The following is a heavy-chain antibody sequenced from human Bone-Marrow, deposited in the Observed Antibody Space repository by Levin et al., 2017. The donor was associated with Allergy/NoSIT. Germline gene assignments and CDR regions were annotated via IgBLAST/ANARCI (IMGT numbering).Heavy chain of an antibody. V-gene: IGHV3-23*01. CDR1: GFTFNKYA. D-gene: IGHD6-19*01. CDR2: IAGAGGTT. Sequence: SCVASGFTFNKYAMSWVRQAPGKGLEWVSAIAGAGGTTYYADSVKGRFTISRDNSRNTLSLQMNSLRAEDTAMYYCAKDDKQWLLNRHMDNWGQGTQVTVSS. CDR3: AKDDKQWLLNRHMDN. J-gene: IGHJ4*02.